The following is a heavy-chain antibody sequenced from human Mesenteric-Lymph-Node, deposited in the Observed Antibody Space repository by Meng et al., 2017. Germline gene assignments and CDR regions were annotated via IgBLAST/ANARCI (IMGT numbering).Heavy chain of an antibody. Sequence: EVRLLESGGGLVQPGGSLRLSCAVSGFKFSDYAMSGVRQAPGKGLEWVAPISGTGGNTYYADSVKGRFTVSRDNPKNTLYLQMNSLRVDDTAVYYCAKMEPGWYVKTWGQGTLVTVSS. CDR1: GFKFSDYA. CDR2: ISGTGGNT. V-gene: IGHV3-23*01. D-gene: IGHD6-19*01. CDR3: AKMEPGWYVKT. J-gene: IGHJ5*02.